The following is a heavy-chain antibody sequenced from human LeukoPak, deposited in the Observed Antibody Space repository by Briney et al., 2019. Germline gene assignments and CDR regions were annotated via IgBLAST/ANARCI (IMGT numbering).Heavy chain of an antibody. Sequence: GASVKVSCKASGYTFTTYGISWVRQAPGQGLEWKGWISAYNGNTTYAQKIQGRVTMTTDTSTSTAYMELRSLSSDDTAVYYCARQRGSGSYYNCDYWGQGTLVTVSS. V-gene: IGHV1-18*04. CDR3: ARQRGSGSYYNCDY. J-gene: IGHJ4*02. CDR2: ISAYNGNT. CDR1: GYTFTTYG. D-gene: IGHD3-10*01.